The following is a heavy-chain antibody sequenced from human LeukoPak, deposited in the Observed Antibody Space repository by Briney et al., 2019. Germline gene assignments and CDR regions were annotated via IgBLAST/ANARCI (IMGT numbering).Heavy chain of an antibody. Sequence: ASVKVSCKASGGTFSSYAISWVRQAPGQGLEWMGGIIPIFGTANYAQKFQGRVTITADESATTSYMELSSLRSEDTAVYYCARRGYSDPDAFDIWGQGTMVTVSS. V-gene: IGHV1-69*13. CDR2: IIPIFGTA. CDR3: ARRGYSDPDAFDI. D-gene: IGHD5-18*01. CDR1: GGTFSSYA. J-gene: IGHJ3*02.